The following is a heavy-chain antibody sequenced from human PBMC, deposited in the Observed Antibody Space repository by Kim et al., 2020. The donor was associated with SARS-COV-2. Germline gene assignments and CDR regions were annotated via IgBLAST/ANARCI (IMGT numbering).Heavy chain of an antibody. CDR3: AKVSWELLRGAFDI. Sequence: ADSVKGRFTISRDNSKNTLYLQINSLRAEDTAVYYCAKVSWELLRGAFDIWGQGTMVTVSS. D-gene: IGHD1-26*01. V-gene: IGHV3-23*01. J-gene: IGHJ3*02.